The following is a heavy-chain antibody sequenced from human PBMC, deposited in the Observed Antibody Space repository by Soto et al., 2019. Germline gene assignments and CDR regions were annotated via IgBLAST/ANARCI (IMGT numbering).Heavy chain of an antibody. D-gene: IGHD3-22*01. Sequence: XGGLRLSCAACGFSFSSYEMNGVRQAPGKGLEWVSYISSSGSTIYYADSVKGRFTISRDNAKNSLYLQMNSLRAEDTAVYYCARLNYHDSSTYEAFDIWGQGTMVTVPS. J-gene: IGHJ3*02. CDR2: ISSSGSTI. V-gene: IGHV3-48*03. CDR1: GFSFSSYE. CDR3: ARLNYHDSSTYEAFDI.